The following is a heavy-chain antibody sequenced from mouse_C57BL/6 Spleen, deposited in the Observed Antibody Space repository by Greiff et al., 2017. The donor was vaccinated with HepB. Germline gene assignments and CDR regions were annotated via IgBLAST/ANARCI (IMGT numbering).Heavy chain of an antibody. Sequence: QVQLQQPGAELVKPGASVKLSCKASGYTFTSYWLHWVKQRPGQGLEWIGMIHPNSGSTNYNEKFKSKATLTVDKSSSPAYMQLSSLTSEDSAVYYCARSHYYGSSFDYWGQGTTLTVSS. V-gene: IGHV1-64*01. CDR2: IHPNSGST. CDR3: ARSHYYGSSFDY. J-gene: IGHJ2*01. CDR1: GYTFTSYW. D-gene: IGHD1-1*01.